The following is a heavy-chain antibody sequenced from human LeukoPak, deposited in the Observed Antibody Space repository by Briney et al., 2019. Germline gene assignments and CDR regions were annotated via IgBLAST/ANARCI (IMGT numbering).Heavy chain of an antibody. CDR1: GFTFISYA. J-gene: IGHJ5*02. CDR3: AKDPDSYYYDSSGYNNWFDP. CDR2: INGSGGST. D-gene: IGHD3-22*01. Sequence: GWSLRLSCAASGFTFISYAMSWVRQAPGKGLEWVSAINGSGGSTYYADSVKDRFTISRDNSKNTLYLQMNILRAEDTAVYYCAKDPDSYYYDSSGYNNWFDPWGQGTLVTVSS. V-gene: IGHV3-23*01.